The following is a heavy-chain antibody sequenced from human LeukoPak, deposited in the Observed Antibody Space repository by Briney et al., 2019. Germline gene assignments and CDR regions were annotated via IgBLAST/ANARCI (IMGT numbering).Heavy chain of an antibody. Sequence: SETLSLTCAVYGGSFSGYYWSWIRQPPGKGLEWIGEINHSGSTNYNPSLKSRVTISVDTSKNQFSLKLSSVTAADTAVYYCARGIAAAGIITKYYFDYWGQGTLVTVSS. CDR2: INHSGST. CDR3: ARGIAAAGIITKYYFDY. J-gene: IGHJ4*02. V-gene: IGHV4-34*01. CDR1: GGSFSGYY. D-gene: IGHD6-13*01.